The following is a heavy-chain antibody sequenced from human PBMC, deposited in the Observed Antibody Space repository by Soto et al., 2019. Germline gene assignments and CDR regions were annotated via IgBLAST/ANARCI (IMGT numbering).Heavy chain of an antibody. J-gene: IGHJ6*02. CDR1: GGSISSGDYY. D-gene: IGHD3-16*01. Sequence: QVQLQESGPGLVKPSQTLSLTCTVSGGSISSGDYYWSWIRQPPGKGLEWIGYIYYSGSTYYNPSLQSRVTISVDTSKHQFSLKPSSVTAADTAVYYCARDSSEGEDGMDVWGQGTTVTVSS. V-gene: IGHV4-30-4*01. CDR3: ARDSSEGEDGMDV. CDR2: IYYSGST.